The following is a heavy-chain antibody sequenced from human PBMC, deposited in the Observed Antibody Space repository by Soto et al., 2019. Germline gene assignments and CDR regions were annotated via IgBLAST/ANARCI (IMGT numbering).Heavy chain of an antibody. V-gene: IGHV1-69*13. CDR1: GGTFSSYA. D-gene: IGHD2-15*01. J-gene: IGHJ4*02. CDR3: ARDLNPYCSGGSCYPTFDY. CDR2: IIPICGTA. Sequence: SVKVSCKASGGTFSSYAISWVRQAPGQGLEWMGGIIPICGTANYAQKFQGRVTITADESTSTAYMELSSLRSEDTAVYYCARDLNPYCSGGSCYPTFDYWGQGTLVTVSS.